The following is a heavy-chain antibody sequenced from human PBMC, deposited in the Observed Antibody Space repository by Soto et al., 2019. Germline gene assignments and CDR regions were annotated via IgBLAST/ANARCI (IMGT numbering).Heavy chain of an antibody. D-gene: IGHD3-10*01. J-gene: IGHJ5*02. V-gene: IGHV4-39*01. CDR1: GGSISSSSYY. CDR2: IYYSGST. Sequence: SETLSLTCTVSGGSISSSSYYWGWIRQPPGKGLEWIGSIYYSGSTYYNPSLKSRVTISVDTSKNQFSLKVSSVTAADTAVYYCAIDWNDYGSGGYRWFDPWGQGTLVTVS. CDR3: AIDWNDYGSGGYRWFDP.